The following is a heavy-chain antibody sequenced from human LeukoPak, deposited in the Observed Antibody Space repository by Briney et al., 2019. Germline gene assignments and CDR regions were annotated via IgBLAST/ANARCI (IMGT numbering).Heavy chain of an antibody. CDR2: IWYDGSNK. J-gene: IGHJ4*02. Sequence: GRSLRLSCAASGFTFSSYGMHWVRQAPGKGLEWVAVIWYDGSNKYYADSVKGRFTISRDNSKNTLYLQMNSLRAEDTAVYYCARGSNSGSPDYWGQGTLVTVSS. CDR1: GFTFSSYG. V-gene: IGHV3-33*01. CDR3: ARGSNSGSPDY. D-gene: IGHD1-26*01.